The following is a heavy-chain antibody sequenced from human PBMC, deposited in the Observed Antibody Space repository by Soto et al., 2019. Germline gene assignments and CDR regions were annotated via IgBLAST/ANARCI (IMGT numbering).Heavy chain of an antibody. D-gene: IGHD3-16*01. CDR1: GFNFGHYA. Sequence: QVQLVESGGGVVQPGRSLRLSCSASGFNFGHYAMHWVRQAPGKGLEWVAALSFDRSNEYYADSLRGRFTISRDNSKNTLYLQMNSLRAEDTAVYYCARVEYSFGTRFLDYWGQGTLVTVSS. CDR2: LSFDRSNE. CDR3: ARVEYSFGTRFLDY. V-gene: IGHV3-30-3*01. J-gene: IGHJ4*02.